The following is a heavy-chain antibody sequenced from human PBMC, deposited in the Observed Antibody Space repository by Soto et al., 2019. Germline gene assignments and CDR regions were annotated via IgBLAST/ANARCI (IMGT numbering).Heavy chain of an antibody. D-gene: IGHD5-12*01. CDR3: AAGGGLPRYY. CDR2: IYYSGST. V-gene: IGHV4-59*06. Sequence: PSETVSLTCTVSGGSLSPNYWSWIRQPPGKGLEWIGYIYYSGSTYYNPSLKSRVTISVDTSKNQFSLKLSSVTAADTAVYYCAAGGGLPRYYWRQGTLVTV. J-gene: IGHJ4*02. CDR1: GGSLSPNY.